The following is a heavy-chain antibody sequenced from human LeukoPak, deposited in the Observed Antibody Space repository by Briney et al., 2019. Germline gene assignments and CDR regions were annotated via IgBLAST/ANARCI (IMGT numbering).Heavy chain of an antibody. Sequence: GGSLRLSCAASGFTFSSYSMNWVRQAPGKGLEWVSSISSSSSYIYYADSVKGRFTISRDNAKNSLYLQMNSLRAEDTAVYYCAREPFEYSSSYPGDYWGQGTLVTVSS. CDR2: ISSSSSYI. V-gene: IGHV3-21*01. J-gene: IGHJ4*02. CDR1: GFTFSSYS. D-gene: IGHD6-6*01. CDR3: AREPFEYSSSYPGDY.